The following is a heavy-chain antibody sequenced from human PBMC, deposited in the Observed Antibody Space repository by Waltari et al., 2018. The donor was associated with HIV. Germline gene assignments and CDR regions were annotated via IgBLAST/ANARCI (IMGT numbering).Heavy chain of an antibody. J-gene: IGHJ4*02. V-gene: IGHV3-74*01. CDR3: ATSRTFDY. CDR1: GFTFSSSW. Sequence: EVQLVESGGGLVQPGGSLRLSCAAPGFTFSSSWMHWVRQVPGKGLIWVSRINSDGSSTSYADSVKGRFTISRDNAKNTLYLQMNSLRAEDTAVYYCATSRTFDYWGQGTLVTVSS. CDR2: INSDGSST.